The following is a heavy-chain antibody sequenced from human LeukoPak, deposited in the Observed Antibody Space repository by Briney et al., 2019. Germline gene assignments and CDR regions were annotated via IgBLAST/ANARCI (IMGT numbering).Heavy chain of an antibody. CDR1: GFTFSSYS. J-gene: IGHJ3*02. V-gene: IGHV3-21*01. Sequence: GGSLRLSCAASGFTFSSYSMNWVRQAPGKGLEWVSSISSSSSYIYYADSVKGRFTISRDNAKNSLYLQMNSLRAEDTAVYYCARVTITMVRGVPFGAFDIWGQGTMVTVSS. D-gene: IGHD3-10*01. CDR3: ARVTITMVRGVPFGAFDI. CDR2: ISSSSSYI.